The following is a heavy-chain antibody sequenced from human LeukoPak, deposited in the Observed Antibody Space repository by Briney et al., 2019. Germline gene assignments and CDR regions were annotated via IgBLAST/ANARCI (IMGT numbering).Heavy chain of an antibody. CDR3: ARVPVRGVIRYYYYGMDA. CDR2: IYSGGST. Sequence: PGGSLRLSCAASGFTVSSNYMSWVRQAPGKGLEWVSVIYSGGSTYYADSVKGRFTISRDNSKNTLYLQMNSLRAEDTAVYYCARVPVRGVIRYYYYGMDAWGQGTTVTVSS. V-gene: IGHV3-66*01. J-gene: IGHJ6*02. CDR1: GFTVSSNY. D-gene: IGHD3-10*01.